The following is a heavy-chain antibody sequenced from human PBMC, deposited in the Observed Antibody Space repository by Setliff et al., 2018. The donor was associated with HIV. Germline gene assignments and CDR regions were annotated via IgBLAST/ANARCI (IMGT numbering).Heavy chain of an antibody. CDR3: ARRTPRLVDAFDI. CDR1: GGFISSYW. V-gene: IGHV4-59*08. Sequence: SETLSLTCTVSGGFISSYWWSWIRQPPGKGLQWIGHISYSGSTNYIPSLKSRVTISVDTLKNQFSLKLSSVTAADTAVYYCARRTPRLVDAFDIWGQGTMVTVSS. J-gene: IGHJ3*02. CDR2: ISYSGST. D-gene: IGHD6-19*01.